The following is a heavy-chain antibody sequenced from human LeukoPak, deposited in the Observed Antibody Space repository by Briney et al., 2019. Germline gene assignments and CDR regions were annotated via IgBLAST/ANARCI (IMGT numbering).Heavy chain of an antibody. J-gene: IGHJ4*02. CDR1: GGSFSGYY. CDR2: INHSGST. D-gene: IGHD3-22*01. V-gene: IGHV4-34*01. CDR3: ARADYYDSSGYYLD. Sequence: PSETLSLTCAVYGGSFSGYYWSWIRQPPGKGLEWIGEINHSGSTNYNPSLKSRVTISVDTSKNQFSLKLSSVTAADTAVYYCARADYYDSSGYYLDWDQGTLVTVSS.